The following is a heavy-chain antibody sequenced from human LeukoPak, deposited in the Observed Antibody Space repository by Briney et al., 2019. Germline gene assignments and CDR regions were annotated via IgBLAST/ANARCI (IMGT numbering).Heavy chain of an antibody. Sequence: ASVKVSCKASGYTFTSYDINWVRQATGQGLEWMGWMNPKSGNTGYAQKFQGRVTITRNTSISTAYMELSSLRSEDTAVYYCARGPTIFGVVIIQGDAFDIWGQGTMVTVSS. CDR1: GYTFTSYD. D-gene: IGHD3-3*01. V-gene: IGHV1-8*03. CDR2: MNPKSGNT. J-gene: IGHJ3*02. CDR3: ARGPTIFGVVIIQGDAFDI.